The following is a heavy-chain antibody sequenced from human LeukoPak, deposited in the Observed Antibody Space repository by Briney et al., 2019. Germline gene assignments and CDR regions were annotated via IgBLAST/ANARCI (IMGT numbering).Heavy chain of an antibody. V-gene: IGHV3-48*03. J-gene: IGHJ3*01. CDR3: AKAPYYYGSGSVF. CDR2: ISSSGSTI. D-gene: IGHD3-10*01. CDR1: GFTFSSYE. Sequence: GGSLRLSCAASGFTFSSYEMNWVRQAPGKGLEWVSYISSSGSTIYYADSVKGRFTISRDNAKNSLYLQMNSLRAEDTAVYYCAKAPYYYGSGSVFWGQGTMVTVSS.